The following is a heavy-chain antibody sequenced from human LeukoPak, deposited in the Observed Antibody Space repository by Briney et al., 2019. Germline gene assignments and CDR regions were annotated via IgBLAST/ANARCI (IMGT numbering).Heavy chain of an antibody. V-gene: IGHV3-21*01. CDR2: IRSSSSYI. Sequence: GSLRLSCAASGFTFSSYTMNWVRQAPGKGLEWVSSIRSSSSYIYHADSVKGRFTISRDNAKNSLYLQMNSLRAEDTAVYYCARDGHFDYWGQGTLVTVSS. J-gene: IGHJ4*02. CDR1: GFTFSSYT. CDR3: ARDGHFDY.